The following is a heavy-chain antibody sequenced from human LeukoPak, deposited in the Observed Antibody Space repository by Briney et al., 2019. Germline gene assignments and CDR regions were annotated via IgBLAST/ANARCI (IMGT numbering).Heavy chain of an antibody. V-gene: IGHV3-23*01. CDR2: ISGSGGST. J-gene: IGHJ6*02. CDR1: GFTFSSYA. D-gene: IGHD2-2*01. CDR3: AKFRAGGYCSSTSCADYYYYGMDV. Sequence: GGSLRLSCGASGFTFSSYAMSWVRQAPGKGLEWVSAISGSGGSTYYADSVKGRFTISRDNSKNTLYLQMNSLRAEDTAVYYCAKFRAGGYCSSTSCADYYYYGMDVWGQGTTVTVSS.